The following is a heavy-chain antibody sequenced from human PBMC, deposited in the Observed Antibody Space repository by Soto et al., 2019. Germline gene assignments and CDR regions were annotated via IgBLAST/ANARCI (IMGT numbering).Heavy chain of an antibody. J-gene: IGHJ4*02. D-gene: IGHD2-15*01. V-gene: IGHV1-18*04. CDR3: ARARSGSYHSD. Sequence: ASVKVSCKASGYTFTSYGISWVRQAPGQGLEWMGWIRAYNGNTNYAQKLQGRVTMTTDTATRTAYMELRSLRSEDTAVYHCARARSGSYHSDWGQGTLVTVSS. CDR2: IRAYNGNT. CDR1: GYTFTSYG.